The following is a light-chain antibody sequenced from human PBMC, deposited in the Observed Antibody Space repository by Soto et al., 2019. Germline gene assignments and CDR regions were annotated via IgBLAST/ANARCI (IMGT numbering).Light chain of an antibody. Sequence: EIVLTQSPASLSLSPGERATLSCRAIQSVDSHLVWYQQKPGQAPRLLIFGASNRATGIPARFSGSGSGTDFTLAINRLEPDDFEVYYCQQRNDWPITFGQGTRLEIK. CDR2: GAS. V-gene: IGKV3-11*01. CDR3: QQRNDWPIT. J-gene: IGKJ5*01. CDR1: QSVDSH.